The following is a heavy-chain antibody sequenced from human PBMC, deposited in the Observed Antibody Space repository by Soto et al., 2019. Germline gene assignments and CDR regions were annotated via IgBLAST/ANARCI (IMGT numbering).Heavy chain of an antibody. CDR1: GFSFSDYG. D-gene: IGHD6-13*01. V-gene: IGHV3-33*01. Sequence: QVHLVESGGGVVQPGTSLRLSCAASGFSFSDYGMHWVRQAPGKGLEWLTIIWFDASHEYYADSVKGRFTISRDNSNNTLYLQLNSLKADDTAVYFCARDQGRATADGPLGNGLDVWGQVTAVTVSS. CDR2: IWFDASHE. J-gene: IGHJ6*02. CDR3: ARDQGRATADGPLGNGLDV.